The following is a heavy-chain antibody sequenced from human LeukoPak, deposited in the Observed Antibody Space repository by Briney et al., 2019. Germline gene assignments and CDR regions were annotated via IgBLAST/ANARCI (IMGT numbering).Heavy chain of an antibody. V-gene: IGHV1-2*02. D-gene: IGHD1-26*01. Sequence: ASVKVSCKASGYTFTGYYMHWVRQAPGQGLEWMGWINPNSGGTNYAQKFQGRVTMTRDTSISTAYMELSRLRSDDTAVYYCARDRSVVGATLYYWGQGTLVTVSS. J-gene: IGHJ4*02. CDR1: GYTFTGYY. CDR2: INPNSGGT. CDR3: ARDRSVVGATLYY.